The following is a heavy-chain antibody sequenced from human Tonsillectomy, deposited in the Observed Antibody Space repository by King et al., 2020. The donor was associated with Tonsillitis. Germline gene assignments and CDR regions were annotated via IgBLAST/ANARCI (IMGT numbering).Heavy chain of an antibody. D-gene: IGHD2-2*01. CDR3: ARHPANIVVVPAALDY. Sequence: QLQESGPGLVKPSETLSLTCTVSGGSISSSSYYWGWIRQPPGKGLEWIGSIYYSGSTYYNPSLKSRVTISVDTSKNQFSLKLSSVTAADTAVYYCARHPANIVVVPAALDYWGQGTLVTVSS. J-gene: IGHJ4*02. CDR1: GGSISSSSYY. V-gene: IGHV4-39*07. CDR2: IYYSGST.